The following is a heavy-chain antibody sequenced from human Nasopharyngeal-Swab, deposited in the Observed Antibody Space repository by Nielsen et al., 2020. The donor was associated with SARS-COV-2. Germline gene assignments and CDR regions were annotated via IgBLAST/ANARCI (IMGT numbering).Heavy chain of an antibody. CDR2: IRQDAREQ. V-gene: IGHV3-7*04. Sequence: GESLKISCAASGFPFSNHYMTWVRQPPGKGLEWVANIRQDAREQFYVDSVEGRFTISRDNAKNSVFLQMNSLRSEDTAVYYCARESVVTGMDDAPDIWGRGTMVTVSS. CDR1: GFPFSNHY. J-gene: IGHJ3*02. CDR3: ARESVVTGMDDAPDI. D-gene: IGHD2-21*02.